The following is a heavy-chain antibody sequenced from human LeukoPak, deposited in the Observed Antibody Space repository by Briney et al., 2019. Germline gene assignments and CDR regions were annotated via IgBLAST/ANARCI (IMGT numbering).Heavy chain of an antibody. Sequence: GGSLRPSCAVSGFTFTYYGLRWVCQAPGKGLEWVAFISSVGSNKDYADSVKCPFTNSTDNSKNTLYLQMNSLRLEDTAVYYCAKGSSSNWFGGDSEWGQGTLVTVST. CDR2: ISSVGSNK. CDR1: GFTFTYYG. D-gene: IGHD3-10*01. J-gene: IGHJ4*02. V-gene: IGHV3-30*18. CDR3: AKGSSSNWFGGDSE.